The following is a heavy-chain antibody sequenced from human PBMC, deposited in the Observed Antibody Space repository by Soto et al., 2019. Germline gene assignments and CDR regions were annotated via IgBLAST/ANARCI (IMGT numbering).Heavy chain of an antibody. J-gene: IGHJ6*02. V-gene: IGHV3-23*01. CDR3: ARAHAHYYYFYYGLDV. CDR1: GFTFNNFA. CDR2: ISGSGGTT. Sequence: LLSESGGGLVQPGGSLRLCCTASGFTFNNFAMSWVRQAPGKGLEWVSAISGSGGTTYHADSVKGRFTISRDNSNNTLCLQMSSLRAEDTAVYYCARAHAHYYYFYYGLDVWGQGTTVTVSS.